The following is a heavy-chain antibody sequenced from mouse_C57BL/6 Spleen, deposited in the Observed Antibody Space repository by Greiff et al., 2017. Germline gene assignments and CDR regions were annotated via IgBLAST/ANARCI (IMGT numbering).Heavy chain of an antibody. CDR2: IDPSDSYT. J-gene: IGHJ2*01. D-gene: IGHD2-3*01. CDR3: ARREDDVYFDY. CDR1: GYTFTSYG. Sequence: QVQLQQPGAELVMPGASVKLSCKASGYTFTSYGMHWVKQRPGQGLEWIGEIDPSDSYTNYNQKFKGKSTLTVDKSSSTAYMKLSSLTSEDSAVYCCARREDDVYFDYWGQGTTLTVSS. V-gene: IGHV1-69*01.